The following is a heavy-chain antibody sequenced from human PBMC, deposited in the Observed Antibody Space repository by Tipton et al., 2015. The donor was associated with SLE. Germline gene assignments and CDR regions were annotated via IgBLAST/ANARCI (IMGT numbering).Heavy chain of an antibody. V-gene: IGHV3-49*04. Sequence: SLRLSCTGSGFTFGDYAMCWVRQAPGKGLEWVGFIRSKPYGGTTEYAASLKGRLVISRDDSKSIAYLEMNNLQAEDTAVYFCTRFDYDFWSGYFSDYWGQGTLVTVSS. J-gene: IGHJ4*02. D-gene: IGHD3-3*01. CDR3: TRFDYDFWSGYFSDY. CDR2: IRSKPYGGTT. CDR1: GFTFGDYA.